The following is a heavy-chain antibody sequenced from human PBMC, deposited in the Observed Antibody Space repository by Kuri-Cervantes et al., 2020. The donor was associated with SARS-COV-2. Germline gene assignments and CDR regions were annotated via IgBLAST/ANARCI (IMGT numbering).Heavy chain of an antibody. CDR3: AKDKGFGELCFDY. V-gene: IGHV3-23*01. Sequence: GESLKISCTASGFTFNNYAMRWVRQAPGKGLEWVSGISGDGDRADYADSVKGRFTNSRDDSKNMLYLQMNSLRAEDTAVYYCAKDKGFGELCFDYWGQGTLVTVSS. CDR2: ISGDGDRA. D-gene: IGHD3-16*01. CDR1: GFTFNNYA. J-gene: IGHJ4*02.